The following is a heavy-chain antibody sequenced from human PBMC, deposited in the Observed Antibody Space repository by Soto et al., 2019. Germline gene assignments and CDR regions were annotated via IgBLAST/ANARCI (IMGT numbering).Heavy chain of an antibody. CDR3: ARVVWASDNYYYYYYGMDV. Sequence: SETQSLSNTVSGGYTGIGDCYLSWIRKPPGKCLEWIGYIYYSGSTYYNPSLKSRVTISVDTSKNQFSLKLSSVTAADTAVYYCARVVWASDNYYYYYYGMDVWGQGTTVTVSS. D-gene: IGHD1-20*01. CDR2: IYYSGST. J-gene: IGHJ6*02. CDR1: GGYTGIGDCY. V-gene: IGHV4-30-4*01.